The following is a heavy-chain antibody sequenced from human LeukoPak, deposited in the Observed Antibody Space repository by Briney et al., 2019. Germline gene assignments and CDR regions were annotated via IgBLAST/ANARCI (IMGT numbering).Heavy chain of an antibody. D-gene: IGHD3-3*01. CDR3: ARDQRDFWSGNNWFDP. CDR1: GGSISSYY. Sequence: SETLSLTCTVSGGSISSYYWSWIRQPAGKGLEWIGRIYTSGSTNYNPSLKSRVTMSVDTSKNQFSLKLSSVTAADTAVYYCARDQRDFWSGNNWFDPWGQGTLVTVSS. V-gene: IGHV4-4*07. J-gene: IGHJ5*02. CDR2: IYTSGST.